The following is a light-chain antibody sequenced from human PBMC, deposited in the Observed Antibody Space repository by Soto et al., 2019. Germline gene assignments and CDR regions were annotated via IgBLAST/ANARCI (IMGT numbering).Light chain of an antibody. CDR3: QQRSNWPPEIT. CDR1: QSVSSY. J-gene: IGKJ5*01. Sequence: EIMMTQSPATLSVSPGERATLSCRASQSVSSYLAWYQQKPGQAPRLLIYGASNRATGIPARFSGSGSGTDFTLTISSLEPEDFAVYYCQQRSNWPPEITFGQGTRLEI. V-gene: IGKV3-11*01. CDR2: GAS.